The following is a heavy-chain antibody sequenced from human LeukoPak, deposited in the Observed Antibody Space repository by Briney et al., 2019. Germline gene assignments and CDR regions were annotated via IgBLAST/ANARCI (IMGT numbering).Heavy chain of an antibody. CDR3: ARQHIWFGELLNYYFDY. CDR2: INTNTGNP. V-gene: IGHV7-4-1*02. J-gene: IGHJ4*02. D-gene: IGHD3-10*01. CDR1: GYTLTSYD. Sequence: ASVKVSRKASGYTLTSYDMNWVRQAPGQGLEWMGWINTNTGNPTYAQAFTGRFVFSLDTSVSTAYLQISSLKAEDTAVYYCARQHIWFGELLNYYFDYWGQGTLVTVSS.